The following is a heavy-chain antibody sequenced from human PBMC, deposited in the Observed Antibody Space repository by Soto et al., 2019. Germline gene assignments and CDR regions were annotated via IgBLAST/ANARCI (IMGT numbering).Heavy chain of an antibody. J-gene: IGHJ5*02. CDR2: IYYSGST. Sequence: SETLSLTCTVSGGSISSGGYYWSWIRQHPGKGLEWIGYIYYSGSTYYNPSLKSRVTISVDTSKNQFSLKLSSVTAADTAVYYCAKSEWELLRFDPWGQGTLVTVS. D-gene: IGHD1-26*01. CDR1: GGSISSGGYY. V-gene: IGHV4-31*03. CDR3: AKSEWELLRFDP.